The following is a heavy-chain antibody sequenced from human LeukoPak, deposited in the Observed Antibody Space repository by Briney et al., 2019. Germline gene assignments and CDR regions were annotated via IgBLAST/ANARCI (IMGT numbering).Heavy chain of an antibody. J-gene: IGHJ1*01. Sequence: ESGGSLRLSCAASGFTFSSYEMNWVRQAPGKGLEWVSYISSSGSTIYYADSVRGRFTISRDNAKNSLYLQMNSLRAEDTAVYYCARQYYYDSSGYYDAYFQHRGQGTLVTVSS. CDR3: ARQYYYDSSGYYDAYFQH. CDR1: GFTFSSYE. D-gene: IGHD3-22*01. CDR2: ISSSGSTI. V-gene: IGHV3-48*03.